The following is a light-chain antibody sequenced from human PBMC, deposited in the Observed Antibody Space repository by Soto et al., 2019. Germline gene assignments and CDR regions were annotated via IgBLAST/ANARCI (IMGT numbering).Light chain of an antibody. J-gene: IGKJ1*01. Sequence: EIGITRLPGPRSVSPGGRAPLSCSASQSVSSNLAWYQQKPGQAPRLLIYGASTRATGIPARFSGSGSGTEFTLTISSLQSEDFAVYYCQQYNNWPRTFGQGTKV. CDR2: GAS. V-gene: IGKV3-15*01. CDR3: QQYNNWPRT. CDR1: QSVSSN.